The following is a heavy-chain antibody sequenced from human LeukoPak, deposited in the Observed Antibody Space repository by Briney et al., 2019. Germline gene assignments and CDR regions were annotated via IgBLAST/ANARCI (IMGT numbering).Heavy chain of an antibody. CDR3: ASSPRSYDFWSGYLDY. CDR2: ISGSGGST. J-gene: IGHJ4*02. CDR1: GFTFSSYA. Sequence: SGGSLRLSCAASGFTFSSYAMSWVRQAPGKGLEWVSAISGSGGSTYYADSVKGRFTISRDNSKNTLYLQMNSLRAEDTAVYYCASSPRSYDFWSGYLDYWGQGTLVTVSS. V-gene: IGHV3-23*01. D-gene: IGHD3-3*01.